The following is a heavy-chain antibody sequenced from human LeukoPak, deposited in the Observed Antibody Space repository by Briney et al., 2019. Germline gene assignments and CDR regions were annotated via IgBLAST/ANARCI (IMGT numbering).Heavy chain of an antibody. J-gene: IGHJ4*02. CDR1: GFTFSSYN. V-gene: IGHV3-48*01. Sequence: PGGSLRLSCAASGFTFSSYNMNWVRQAPGKGLEWVSYISSSSSTIYYADSVKGRFTISRDNSKNTLYLQMNSLRAEDTAVYYCAKCRIKWELLRSMDYWGQGTLVTVSS. CDR3: AKCRIKWELLRSMDY. CDR2: ISSSSSTI. D-gene: IGHD1-26*01.